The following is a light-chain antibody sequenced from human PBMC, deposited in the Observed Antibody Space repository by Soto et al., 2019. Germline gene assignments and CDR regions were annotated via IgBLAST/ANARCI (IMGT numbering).Light chain of an antibody. CDR2: DAS. J-gene: IGKJ3*01. V-gene: IGKV3-11*01. CDR3: QQRSNWPLGGFT. CDR1: QSVSSY. Sequence: EIVLTQSPATLSLSPGERATLSCRASQSVSSYLAWYQQKPVQAPRLLIYDASNRATGIPARFSGSGSGTDFTLTISSLEPEDFAVYYCQQRSNWPLGGFTFGPGTKVDIK.